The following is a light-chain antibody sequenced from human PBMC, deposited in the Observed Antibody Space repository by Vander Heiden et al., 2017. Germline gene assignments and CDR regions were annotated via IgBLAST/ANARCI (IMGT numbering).Light chain of an antibody. CDR1: QSLLHRNGYNY. J-gene: IGKJ2*01. V-gene: IGKV2-28*01. CDR2: WGS. Sequence: DIVVTPSSLSLPVTPGEPASISCRSSQSLLHRNGYNYFHWFLQKPGQSPQLLIYWGSNRASGVPDRFSGSGSGRYFTLQISRVEAEDVGVYYCMQALQTPYTFGQGTKLVIK. CDR3: MQALQTPYT.